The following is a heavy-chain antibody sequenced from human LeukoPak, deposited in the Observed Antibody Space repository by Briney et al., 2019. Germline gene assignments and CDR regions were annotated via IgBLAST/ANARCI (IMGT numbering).Heavy chain of an antibody. CDR3: ARVPRYCSSTSCYKKNAFDI. CDR1: GGSFSGYY. Sequence: SETLSLTCAVYGGSFSGYYWSWIRHPPGKGLEWIGEINHSGSTNYNPSLKSRVTISVDTSKNQFSLKLSSVTAADTAVYYCARVPRYCSSTSCYKKNAFDIGGQGTMVSVSS. D-gene: IGHD2-2*02. V-gene: IGHV4-34*01. CDR2: INHSGST. J-gene: IGHJ3*02.